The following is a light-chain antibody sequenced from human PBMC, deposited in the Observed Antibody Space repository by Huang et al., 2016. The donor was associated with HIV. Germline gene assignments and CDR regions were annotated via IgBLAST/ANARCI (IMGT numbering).Light chain of an antibody. CDR3: QQYDSLPRT. V-gene: IGKV1-33*01. CDR1: RHIYSY. J-gene: IGKJ3*01. CDR2: DAA. Sequence: IQMTQSPSSLSASIGDRVTITFRASRHIYSYLNWYQHRPGNAPKHLIYDAAKLEVGVPSRFSGSGSGRNFTLIISSLQPEDFATYYCQQYDSLPRTFGPGTKV.